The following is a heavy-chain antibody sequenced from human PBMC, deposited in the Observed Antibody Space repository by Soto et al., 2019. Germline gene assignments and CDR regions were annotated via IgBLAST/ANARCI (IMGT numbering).Heavy chain of an antibody. Sequence: QVQLVESGGGVVQPGTSLRLSCVGSGFTFRSFVIHWVCQAPGKGLEWVALTSYDGSNTYYGDSVKGRFTISRDNSKNTVDLQMDSLRVEDTALYYCARWGTTGGLDFWGQGTLVSVSS. CDR1: GFTFRSFV. CDR3: ARWGTTGGLDF. CDR2: TSYDGSNT. D-gene: IGHD3-16*01. J-gene: IGHJ4*02. V-gene: IGHV3-30*03.